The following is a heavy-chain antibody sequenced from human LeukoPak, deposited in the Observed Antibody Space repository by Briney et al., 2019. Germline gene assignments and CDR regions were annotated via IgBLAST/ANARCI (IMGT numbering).Heavy chain of an antibody. CDR1: GYSISSGYY. CDR3: ARDRVNIAAAGSIHDY. CDR2: IYHSGVT. V-gene: IGHV4-38-2*02. D-gene: IGHD6-13*01. Sequence: EPSETLSLTCTVSGYSISSGYYWGWIRQPPGKGLEWIGSIYHSGVTDYNPSLKGRVTISVDTSKNQFSLKLSSVTAADTAVYYCARDRVNIAAAGSIHDYWGQGTLVTVSS. J-gene: IGHJ4*02.